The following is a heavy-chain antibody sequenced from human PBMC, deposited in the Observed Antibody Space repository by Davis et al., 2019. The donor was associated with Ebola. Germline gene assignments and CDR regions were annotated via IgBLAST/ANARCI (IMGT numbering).Heavy chain of an antibody. V-gene: IGHV4-59*01. J-gene: IGHJ6*02. Sequence: SETLSLTCTVSGGSISSYYWSWIRQPPGKGLEWIGYIYYSGRTTYNPSLKSRVTISIDTSKNQFSLKLSSVTAADTAVYYCARAVGGFSYGMDVWGQGTTVTVSS. CDR1: GGSISSYY. D-gene: IGHD2-15*01. CDR2: IYYSGRT. CDR3: ARAVGGFSYGMDV.